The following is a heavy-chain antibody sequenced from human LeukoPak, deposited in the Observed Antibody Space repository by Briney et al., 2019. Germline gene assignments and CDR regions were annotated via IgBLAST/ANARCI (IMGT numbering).Heavy chain of an antibody. CDR2: IRQDGSEK. D-gene: IGHD5-18*01. CDR1: GFTFSNYA. J-gene: IGHJ4*02. V-gene: IGHV3-7*01. Sequence: GGSLRLSCAASGFTFSNYAMTWVRQAPGKGLEWVANIRQDGSEKYYADSVKGRFTISRDNANSSLYLQMNSLRAEDTAVYYCARHGYSYGYLDYWGQGTLVTVSS. CDR3: ARHGYSYGYLDY.